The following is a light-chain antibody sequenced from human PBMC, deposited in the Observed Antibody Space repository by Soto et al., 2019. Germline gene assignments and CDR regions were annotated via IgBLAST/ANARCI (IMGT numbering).Light chain of an antibody. CDR2: SDD. CDR1: SSNIGNNA. Sequence: QSVLTQPPSVSAAPRQRVTISCSGSSSNIGNNAVNWYQQLPGKAPKLLIYSDDLLPSGVSDRFSGSKSGTSASLAISGLQSEDGAVYYCAAWDDRLKEVFGGGTKLTVL. J-gene: IGLJ3*02. CDR3: AAWDDRLKEV. V-gene: IGLV1-36*01.